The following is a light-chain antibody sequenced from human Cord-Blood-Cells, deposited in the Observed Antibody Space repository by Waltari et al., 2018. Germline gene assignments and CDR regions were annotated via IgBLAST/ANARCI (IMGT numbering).Light chain of an antibody. Sequence: EIVLTQSPATLSLSTGDRATLSCRSSQSVSSYLAWYQQKPGQAPRLLIYDASNRATGIPARFSDSGSVTDVTLTISSLQPKDFAVYYCQRRSNWYTFGQGTKLEIK. V-gene: IGKV3-11*01. CDR2: DAS. CDR1: QSVSSY. CDR3: QRRSNWYT. J-gene: IGKJ2*01.